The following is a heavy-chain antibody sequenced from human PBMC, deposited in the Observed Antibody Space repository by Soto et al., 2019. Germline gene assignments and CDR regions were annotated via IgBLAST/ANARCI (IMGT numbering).Heavy chain of an antibody. J-gene: IGHJ1*01. Sequence: GGSLRLSCAASGFTFSSYSMNWVRQAPGKGLEWVSYISSSSSTIYYADSVKGRFTISRDNAKNSLYLQMNSLRAEDTAVYYCAREGVVDFWSGYPRYFQHWGQGTLVTVSS. V-gene: IGHV3-48*01. CDR3: AREGVVDFWSGYPRYFQH. D-gene: IGHD3-3*01. CDR1: GFTFSSYS. CDR2: ISSSSSTI.